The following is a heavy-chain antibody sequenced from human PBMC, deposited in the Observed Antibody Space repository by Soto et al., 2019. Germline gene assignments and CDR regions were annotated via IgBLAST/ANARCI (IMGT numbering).Heavy chain of an antibody. Sequence: QVQLVQSGAEVKKPGSSVKVSCKASGGTFSSYAIDWVRQAPGQGLEWMGGIIPIFGTADYAQKFQGRVTXPADASTSTAYMELSSLRSEDTAVYYCARGQTGGGWGYYFDYWGQGTRVTVSS. V-gene: IGHV1-69*12. CDR1: GGTFSSYA. D-gene: IGHD3-16*01. CDR3: ARGQTGGGWGYYFDY. J-gene: IGHJ4*02. CDR2: IIPIFGTA.